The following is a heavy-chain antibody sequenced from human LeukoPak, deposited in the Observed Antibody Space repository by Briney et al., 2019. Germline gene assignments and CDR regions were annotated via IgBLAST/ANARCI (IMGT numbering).Heavy chain of an antibody. CDR1: GFTVSSNY. V-gene: IGHV3-48*02. CDR3: ARVNSGVGATADY. D-gene: IGHD1-26*01. Sequence: PGGSLRLSCAASGFTVSSNYMSWVRQAPGKGLEWVSYISSSSTTIYYADSVKGRFTISRDNAKNSLYLQMSSLRDEDTAVYYCARVNSGVGATADYWGQGTLVTVSS. J-gene: IGHJ4*02. CDR2: ISSSSTTI.